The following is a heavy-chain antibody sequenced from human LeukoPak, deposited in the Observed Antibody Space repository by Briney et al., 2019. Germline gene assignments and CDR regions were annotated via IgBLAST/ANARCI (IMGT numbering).Heavy chain of an antibody. V-gene: IGHV4-61*02. D-gene: IGHD1-26*01. CDR1: GGSISSSSYY. Sequence: SETLSLTCTVSGGSISSSSYYWGWIRQPAGKGLEWIGRIYTSGSTNYNPSLKSRVTMSVDTSKNQFSLKLSSVTAADTAVYYCARGGGELRDWGQGTLVTVSS. J-gene: IGHJ4*02. CDR2: IYTSGST. CDR3: ARGGGELRD.